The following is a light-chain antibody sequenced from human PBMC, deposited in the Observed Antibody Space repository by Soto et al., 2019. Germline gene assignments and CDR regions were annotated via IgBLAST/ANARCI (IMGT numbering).Light chain of an antibody. Sequence: QSVLTQPPSVSGSPGQSVTISCTGTSSDVGRYDRVSWYQQSPGTAPKLIIYEVRNRPSGVPDRFSGSKSGNTASLTISGLQAEDEADYHCSSFTSSETRVFGGGTKLTVL. CDR2: EVR. CDR3: SSFTSSETRV. J-gene: IGLJ3*02. V-gene: IGLV2-18*02. CDR1: SSDVGRYDR.